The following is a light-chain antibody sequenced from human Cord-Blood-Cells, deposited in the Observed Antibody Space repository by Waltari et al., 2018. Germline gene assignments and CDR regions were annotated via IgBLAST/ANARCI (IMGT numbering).Light chain of an antibody. CDR2: QDS. Sequence: SYELTQPPSVSVSPGQTASITCSGDKLGDKYACWYQQKPGQSPVRVNDQDSKRPSGSPERFAGSNSGNTATLTISGTQAMDEADYYCQAWDSSTVVFGTGTKVTVL. CDR1: KLGDKY. CDR3: QAWDSSTVV. V-gene: IGLV3-1*01. J-gene: IGLJ1*01.